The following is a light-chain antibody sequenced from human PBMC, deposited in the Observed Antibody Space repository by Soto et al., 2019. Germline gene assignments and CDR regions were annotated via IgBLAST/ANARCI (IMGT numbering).Light chain of an antibody. CDR1: QSVSSSY. Sequence: EIVLTQSPGTLSLSPGERATLSCRASQSVSSSYLAWYQQKPGQAPRLLIYGASSRATRIPDRFSGSGSGTDFTLTISRLEPEDFAVYYCQQGLFTFGTGTKVDIK. V-gene: IGKV3-20*01. J-gene: IGKJ3*01. CDR2: GAS. CDR3: QQGLFT.